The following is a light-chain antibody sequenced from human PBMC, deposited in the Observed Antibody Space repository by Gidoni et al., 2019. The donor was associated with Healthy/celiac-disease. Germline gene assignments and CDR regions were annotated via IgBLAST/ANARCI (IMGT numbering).Light chain of an antibody. CDR2: AAS. J-gene: IGKJ4*01. CDR1: QGISSY. V-gene: IGKV1-8*01. Sequence: AIRMTQSPSSFSASTGDRVTITCRASQGISSYLDWYQQKPGKAPKLLIYAASTLQSGVPSSFSGSGSGTDFTLTISCLQSEDFATYYCQQYYSYPLTFGGGTKVEIK. CDR3: QQYYSYPLT.